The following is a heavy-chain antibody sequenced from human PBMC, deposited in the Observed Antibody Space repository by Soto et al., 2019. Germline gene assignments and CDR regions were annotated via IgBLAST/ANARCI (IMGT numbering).Heavy chain of an antibody. CDR3: AREQSGYSYGYYYYYYMDV. CDR1: GFTVSSNY. CDR2: IYSGGST. V-gene: IGHV3-66*01. Sequence: GGSLRLSCAASGFTVSSNYMSWVRQAPGKGLEWVSVIYSGGSTYYADSVKGRFTISRDNSKNTLYLQMNSLRAEDTAVYYCAREQSGYSYGYYYYYYMDVWGKGTTVTVSS. J-gene: IGHJ6*03. D-gene: IGHD5-18*01.